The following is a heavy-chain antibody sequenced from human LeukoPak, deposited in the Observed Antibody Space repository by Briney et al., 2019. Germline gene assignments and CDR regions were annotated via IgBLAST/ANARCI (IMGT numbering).Heavy chain of an antibody. V-gene: IGHV1-69*01. CDR2: IIPIFGTA. Sequence: SVKVSCKASGGTFSSYAISWVRQAPGQGLEWMGGIIPIFGTANYAQKFQGRVTITADESTSTAYMELSSLRSEDTAVYYCARSRPRYYDSSGYFDYWGQGTLVTVSP. CDR1: GGTFSSYA. J-gene: IGHJ4*02. D-gene: IGHD3-22*01. CDR3: ARSRPRYYDSSGYFDY.